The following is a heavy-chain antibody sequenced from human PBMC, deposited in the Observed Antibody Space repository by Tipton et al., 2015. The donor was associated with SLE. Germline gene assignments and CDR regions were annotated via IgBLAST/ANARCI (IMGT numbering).Heavy chain of an antibody. V-gene: IGHV4-59*12. CDR3: ARWGSFYYYMDV. CDR2: IYYSGNT. J-gene: IGHJ6*03. D-gene: IGHD3-16*02. CDR1: GGSISSYY. Sequence: TLSLTCTVSGGSISSYYWSWIRQPPGKGLEWIGSIYYSGNTYYNPSLKSRITISVDTSTNQFSLKLNSVTAADTAVYYCARWGSFYYYMDVWGKGTTVTVSS.